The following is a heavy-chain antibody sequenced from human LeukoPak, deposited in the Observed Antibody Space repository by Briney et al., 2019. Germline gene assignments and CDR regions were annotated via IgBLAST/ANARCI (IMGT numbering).Heavy chain of an antibody. CDR1: GYTFTDYS. Sequence: ASVKVSCKASGYTFTDYSMHWVRQGQAPGQGLEWMGWINSNGGVTNYAQKFQGRVTMTRDTSISTAYMELSRLRSDDTAVYYCASWDSYGYYYYYGMDVWGQGTTVTVSS. V-gene: IGHV1-2*02. CDR3: ASWDSYGYYYYYGMDV. D-gene: IGHD5-18*01. J-gene: IGHJ6*02. CDR2: INSNGGVT.